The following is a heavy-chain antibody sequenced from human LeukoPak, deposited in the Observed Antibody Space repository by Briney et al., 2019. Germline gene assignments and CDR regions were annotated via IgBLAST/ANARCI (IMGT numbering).Heavy chain of an antibody. D-gene: IGHD6-13*01. Sequence: SETLSLTCIVSGGSISSYYWSWIRQPPEKGLEWIGYIHYSGSTSYNPSLKSRVTMSVDTSKNQFSLKVSSVTAADTAVYYCARGGSSWYADYWGQGTLVTVSS. J-gene: IGHJ4*02. CDR2: IHYSGST. CDR3: ARGGSSWYADY. V-gene: IGHV4-59*01. CDR1: GGSISSYY.